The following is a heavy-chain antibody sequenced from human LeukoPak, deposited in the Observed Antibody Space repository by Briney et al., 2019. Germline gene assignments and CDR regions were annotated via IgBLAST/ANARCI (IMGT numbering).Heavy chain of an antibody. CDR3: ARDHEYTSSWWDY. V-gene: IGHV3-11*01. J-gene: IGHJ4*02. CDR2: ISSSGSTI. CDR1: GFTFSDYY. Sequence: GGSLRLSYVASGFTFSDYYMSWIRQAPGKGLEWVSYISSSGSTIYYADSVKGRFTISRDNAKNSLYLQMHSLRAEDTAVYYCARDHEYTSSWWDYWGQGTLVTVSS. D-gene: IGHD6-13*01.